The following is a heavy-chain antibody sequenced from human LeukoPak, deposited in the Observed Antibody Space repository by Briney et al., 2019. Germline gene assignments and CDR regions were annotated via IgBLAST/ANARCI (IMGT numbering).Heavy chain of an antibody. J-gene: IGHJ4*02. CDR1: GGSISSYY. CDR3: ASITGGYSGYDYGLLGYFDY. D-gene: IGHD5-12*01. CDR2: IYYSGST. V-gene: IGHV4-59*12. Sequence: PSETLSLTCTVSGGSISSYYWSWIRQPPGKGLEWIGYIYYSGSTNYNPSLKSRVTISVDTSKNQFSLKLSSVTAADTAVYYCASITGGYSGYDYGLLGYFDYWGQGTLVTVSS.